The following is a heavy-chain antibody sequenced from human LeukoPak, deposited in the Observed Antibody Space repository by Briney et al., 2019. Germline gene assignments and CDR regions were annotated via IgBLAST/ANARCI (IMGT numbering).Heavy chain of an antibody. CDR3: ARDHYGVLDY. J-gene: IGHJ4*02. CDR2: IYTSGSA. V-gene: IGHV4-61*02. Sequence: SETLSLTCTVSGGSISSGSYYWSWIRQPAGKGLEWIGRIYTSGSANYNPSLKSRVTISVDTPKNQFSLKLSSVTAADTAVYYCARDHYGVLDYWGQGTLVTVSS. CDR1: GGSISSGSYY. D-gene: IGHD3-10*01.